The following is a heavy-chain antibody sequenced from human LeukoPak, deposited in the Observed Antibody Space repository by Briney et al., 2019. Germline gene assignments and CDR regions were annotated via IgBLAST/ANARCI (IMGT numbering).Heavy chain of an antibody. CDR1: GFTFSSYE. D-gene: IGHD6-13*01. V-gene: IGHV3-20*04. CDR2: INWNGGST. CDR3: ARDAAAAGTYYYYMDV. J-gene: IGHJ6*03. Sequence: GGSLRLSCAASGFTFSSYEMNWVRQAPGKGLEWVSGINWNGGSTGYADSVKGRFTISRDNAKNSLYLQMNSLRAEDTALYYCARDAAAAGTYYYYMDVWGKGTTVTVSS.